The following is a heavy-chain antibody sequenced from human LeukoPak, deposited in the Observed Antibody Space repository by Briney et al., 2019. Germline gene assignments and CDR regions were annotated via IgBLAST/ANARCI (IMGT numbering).Heavy chain of an antibody. CDR3: ARVSGNFNEYFQF. CDR2: ISPTSDTT. V-gene: IGHV1-46*01. D-gene: IGHD2/OR15-2a*01. J-gene: IGHJ1*01. CDR1: GYTFTDYY. Sequence: SVKVSCKALGYTFTDYYIHWVRQAPGQGLEWLGMISPTSDTTSYLQKFQGRVTMTRDTSTSTVHMELSSLRPEDTAVYYCARVSGNFNEYFQFWGQGTLVTVSS.